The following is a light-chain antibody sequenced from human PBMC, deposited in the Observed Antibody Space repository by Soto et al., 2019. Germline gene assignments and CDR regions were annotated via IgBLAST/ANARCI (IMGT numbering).Light chain of an antibody. CDR1: QSVHSD. CDR2: DAS. Sequence: EIVMTQSPATLSVSPGEGATLSCRASQSVHSDLAWYQQKPGQAPRLLIYDASTRATGIPARFSGSGSGTEFTITVSSLQSEDVAVYYCHQYTNWPPLTFGGGTKVEI. V-gene: IGKV3-15*01. CDR3: HQYTNWPPLT. J-gene: IGKJ4*01.